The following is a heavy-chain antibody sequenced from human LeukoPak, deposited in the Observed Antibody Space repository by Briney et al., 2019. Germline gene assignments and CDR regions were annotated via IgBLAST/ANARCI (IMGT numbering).Heavy chain of an antibody. CDR1: GGSISSSSYY. D-gene: IGHD2-2*02. J-gene: IGHJ6*02. CDR3: ARVVPAAIGPYYYYYGMDV. V-gene: IGHV4-39*01. CDR2: IYYSGST. Sequence: SETLSLTCTVSGGSISSSSYYWGWIRQPPGKGLEWIGSIYYSGSTYYNPSLKSRVTISVDTSKNQFSLNLSSVTAADTAVYYCARVVPAAIGPYYYYYGMDVWGQGTTVTVSS.